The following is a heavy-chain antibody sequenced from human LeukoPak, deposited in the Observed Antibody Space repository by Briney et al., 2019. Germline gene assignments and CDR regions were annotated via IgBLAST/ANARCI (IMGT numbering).Heavy chain of an antibody. V-gene: IGHV3-7*04. J-gene: IGHJ4*02. Sequence: GGSLRLSWAASGFTFNDNWMTWVRQAPGKGLEWVANIKQDGSEKNYVDSVKGRFTISRDNAKNSLYLQMNSLRAEDTAVYYCARDYLIDYWGQGTLVTVSS. CDR2: IKQDGSEK. CDR1: GFTFNDNW. CDR3: ARDYLIDY.